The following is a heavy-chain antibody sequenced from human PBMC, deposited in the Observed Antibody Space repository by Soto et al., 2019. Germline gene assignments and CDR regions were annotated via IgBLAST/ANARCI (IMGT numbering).Heavy chain of an antibody. CDR3: ARAQRWLHLN. D-gene: IGHD5-12*01. V-gene: IGHV4-59*01. CDR2: VYYSGST. Sequence: SETLSLTCTVSGGSISSYYWSWVRQPPGKGLEWIGYVYYSGSTNYNPSLKSRVTISVDTSKNQFSLKLSSVTTADTAVYYCARAQRWLHLNWGQGTLVTVSS. CDR1: GGSISSYY. J-gene: IGHJ4*02.